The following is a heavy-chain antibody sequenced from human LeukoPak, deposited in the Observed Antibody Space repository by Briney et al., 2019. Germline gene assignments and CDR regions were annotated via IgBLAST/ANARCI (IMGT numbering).Heavy chain of an antibody. V-gene: IGHV3-23*01. CDR2: ITNSGGGT. J-gene: IGHJ4*02. CDR3: ARDGSRGRADY. CDR1: GFTFSSYA. Sequence: GGSLRLSCAATGFTFSSYAMTWVRQAPGKGLEWVSTITNSGGGTYYADSVKGRFTISRDNSKNALFLQMNSLRAEDTAVYYCARDGSRGRADYWGQGTLVTVSS.